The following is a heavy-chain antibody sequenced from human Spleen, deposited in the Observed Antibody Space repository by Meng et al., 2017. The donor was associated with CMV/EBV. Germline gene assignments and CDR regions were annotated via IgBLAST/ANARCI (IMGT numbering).Heavy chain of an antibody. CDR1: GDSVGTGAYY. V-gene: IGHV4-30-4*01. J-gene: IGHJ4*01. Sequence: TVSGDSVGTGAYYWSWIRQPPGKGLEWIGYTYSTRGIFYHPSLKSRLLISLDTSKNQFSLQLKSVTVADEAVYYCARMVTGGYYFDYWGQGSLVTVSS. D-gene: IGHD7-27*01. CDR2: TYSTRGI. CDR3: ARMVTGGYYFDY.